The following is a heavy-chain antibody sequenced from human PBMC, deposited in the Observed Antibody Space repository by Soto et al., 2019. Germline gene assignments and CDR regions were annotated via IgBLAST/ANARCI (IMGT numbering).Heavy chain of an antibody. CDR3: ARGQAAT. CDR1: GFTVNSNS. V-gene: IGHV3-66*01. D-gene: IGHD2-15*01. CDR2: IYTTGTT. J-gene: IGHJ5*02. Sequence: EVQLVESGRGSVQPGGPLRLSCAASGFTVNSNSMSWVRQAPGKGLEWVSVIYTTGTTFYADSVKGRFIISRDIAKNTLYLQMNNLRADDTAVYYCARGQAATWGQGTLVTVSS.